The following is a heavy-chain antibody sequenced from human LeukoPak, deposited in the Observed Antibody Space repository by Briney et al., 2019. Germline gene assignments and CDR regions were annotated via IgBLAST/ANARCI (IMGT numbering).Heavy chain of an antibody. Sequence: GASVKVSCKASGYTFTYRYLHWVRQAPGQALEWMGWITPFNGNTNYAQKFQDRVTITRDRSMSTAYMELSSLKASDTAMYYCARQGGQLLSYNWFDPWGQGTLVTVSS. J-gene: IGHJ5*02. CDR2: ITPFNGNT. CDR1: GYTFTYRY. D-gene: IGHD2-2*01. CDR3: ARQGGQLLSYNWFDP. V-gene: IGHV1-45*02.